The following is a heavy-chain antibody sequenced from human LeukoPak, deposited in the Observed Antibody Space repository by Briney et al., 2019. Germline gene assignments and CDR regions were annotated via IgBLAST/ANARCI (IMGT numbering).Heavy chain of an antibody. CDR3: ARIGGSGLLYYFDS. V-gene: IGHV3-66*01. CDR1: GFTVSSNY. J-gene: IGHJ4*02. Sequence: GGSLRLSCAASGFTVSSNYMSWVRQAPGKGLEWVSVIYSGGSTYYADSVKGRFTISRDNSKNTLYLQMNSLRAEDTAVYYCARIGGSGLLYYFDSWGQGTLVTVSS. CDR2: IYSGGST. D-gene: IGHD2-15*01.